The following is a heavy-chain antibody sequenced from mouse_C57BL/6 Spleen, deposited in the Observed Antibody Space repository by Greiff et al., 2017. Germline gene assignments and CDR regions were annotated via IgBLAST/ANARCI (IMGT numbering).Heavy chain of an antibody. J-gene: IGHJ4*01. CDR2: ICPGSGST. Sequence: QVQLQQPGAELVKPGASVKMSCKASGYTFTSYWITWVKQRPGQGLAWIGDICPGSGSTNYNEKFKSKATLTVDTSSSTAYMQLSSLTSEDSAVYYCASSTVVGGLGAMDYWGQGTSVTVSS. CDR3: ASSTVVGGLGAMDY. CDR1: GYTFTSYW. D-gene: IGHD1-1*01. V-gene: IGHV1-55*01.